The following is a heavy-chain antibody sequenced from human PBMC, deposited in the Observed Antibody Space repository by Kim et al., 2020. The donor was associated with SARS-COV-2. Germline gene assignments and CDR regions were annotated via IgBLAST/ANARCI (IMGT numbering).Heavy chain of an antibody. CDR2: INSDGSST. V-gene: IGHV3-74*01. CDR3: ARVDDGFIFGESLFSYWYFDL. J-gene: IGHJ2*01. CDR1: GFTFSSYW. D-gene: IGHD3-10*02. Sequence: GGSLRLSCAASGFTFSSYWMHWVRQAPGKGLVWVSRINSDGSSTSYADSVKGRFTISRDNAKNTLYLQMNSLRAEDTAVYYCARVDDGFIFGESLFSYWYFDLWGRGTLVTVSS.